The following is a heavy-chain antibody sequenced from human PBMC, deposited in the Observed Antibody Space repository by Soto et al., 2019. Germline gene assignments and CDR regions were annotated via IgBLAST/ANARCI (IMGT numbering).Heavy chain of an antibody. Sequence: ASVKVSCKVSGYTLTELSMHWVRQAPGKGLEWRGGFDPEDGETIYAQKFQGRVTMTEDTSTDTAYMELSSLRSEDTAVYYCPTDRGIAVAGKGWFDPWGQGTLVTVSS. J-gene: IGHJ5*02. D-gene: IGHD6-19*01. CDR2: FDPEDGET. CDR1: GYTLTELS. CDR3: PTDRGIAVAGKGWFDP. V-gene: IGHV1-24*01.